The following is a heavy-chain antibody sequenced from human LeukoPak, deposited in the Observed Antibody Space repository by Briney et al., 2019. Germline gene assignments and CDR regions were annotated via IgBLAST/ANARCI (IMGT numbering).Heavy chain of an antibody. J-gene: IGHJ4*02. V-gene: IGHV3-23*01. D-gene: IGHD6-19*01. Sequence: PGGSLRLSCTVSGFSVSTSGMSWVRQAQGKGLQTISAISVEGESAYYADSVKGRFTISRDNSKNTMYLQMNRLRVEDTAVYYCAQGYSSGWYPHWGQGSLVSVSS. CDR3: AQGYSSGWYPH. CDR1: GFSVSTSG. CDR2: ISVEGESA.